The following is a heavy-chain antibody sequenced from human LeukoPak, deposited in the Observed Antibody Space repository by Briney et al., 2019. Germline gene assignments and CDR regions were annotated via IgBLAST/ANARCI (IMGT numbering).Heavy chain of an antibody. CDR1: GYSISSGYY. V-gene: IGHV4-38-2*01. CDR2: IYHSGST. J-gene: IGHJ5*02. D-gene: IGHD3-16*02. Sequence: SETLSLTCAVSGYSISSGYYWGWIRQPPGKGLEWIGSIYHSGSTYYNPSLKSRVTTSVDTSKNQFSLKLSSVTAADTAVYYCARSKRVMITFGGVIAFNWFNPWGQGTLVTVSS. CDR3: ARSKRVMITFGGVIAFNWFNP.